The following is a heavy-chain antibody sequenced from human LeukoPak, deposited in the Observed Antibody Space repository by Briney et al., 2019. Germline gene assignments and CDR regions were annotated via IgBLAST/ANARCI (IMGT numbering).Heavy chain of an antibody. Sequence: GGSLRLSCAASGFTFSSYTMNWVRQAPGKGLEWVSSISGGSTHKYYTDSVKGRFTISRDNAQNSLYLQINSLRAEDTAVYYCAREEGSSWYTRYDGMDVWGQGTTVTVSS. V-gene: IGHV3-21*01. J-gene: IGHJ6*02. D-gene: IGHD6-13*01. CDR2: ISGGSTHK. CDR3: AREEGSSWYTRYDGMDV. CDR1: GFTFSSYT.